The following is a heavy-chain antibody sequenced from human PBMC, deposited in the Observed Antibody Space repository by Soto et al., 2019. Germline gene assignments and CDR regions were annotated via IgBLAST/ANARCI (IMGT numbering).Heavy chain of an antibody. Sequence: QVQLVQSGAEVKNPGSSVKVSCKASGGTFNSYTISWVRQAPGQGLEWMGGIFPIFGSANYAQKFQGRVTITADKSTTTAYMELSSLRSEDTAMYYCARGRGVVVPGGTTDYNYYYFGMDVWGQGTTVTVSS. CDR1: GGTFNSYT. CDR3: ARGRGVVVPGGTTDYNYYYFGMDV. V-gene: IGHV1-69*06. J-gene: IGHJ6*02. CDR2: IFPIFGSA. D-gene: IGHD2-2*01.